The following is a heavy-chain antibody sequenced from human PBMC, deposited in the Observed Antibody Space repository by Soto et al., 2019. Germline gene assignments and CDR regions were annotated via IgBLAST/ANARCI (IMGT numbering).Heavy chain of an antibody. CDR3: AHSDDYGGTPYFDY. D-gene: IGHD4-17*01. Sequence: QITLKESGPTLVKPTQTLTLTCTFSGFSLSTSGVGVGWIRQPPGKALEWLAFIYWDDDKRYSPSLKSRLTNTEDTSKNQVVRRMTNMDPVDTATYYCAHSDDYGGTPYFDYWGQGTLVTVSS. V-gene: IGHV2-5*02. J-gene: IGHJ4*02. CDR2: IYWDDDK. CDR1: GFSLSTSGVG.